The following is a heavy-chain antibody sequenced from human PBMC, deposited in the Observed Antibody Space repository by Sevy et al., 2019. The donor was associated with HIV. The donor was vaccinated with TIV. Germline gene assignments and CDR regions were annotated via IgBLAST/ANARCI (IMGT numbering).Heavy chain of an antibody. Sequence: GGSLRLSCTASGFILSRYGMHWVRQAPGKGLEWVAGIWYDGSNKYYADSVKGRFTITRDNSKNTLNLQMNSLRAEDTAVYYCARESGSDWYLDYWGQGTLVTVSS. CDR2: IWYDGSNK. J-gene: IGHJ4*02. D-gene: IGHD2-21*02. CDR3: ARESGSDWYLDY. V-gene: IGHV3-33*01. CDR1: GFILSRYG.